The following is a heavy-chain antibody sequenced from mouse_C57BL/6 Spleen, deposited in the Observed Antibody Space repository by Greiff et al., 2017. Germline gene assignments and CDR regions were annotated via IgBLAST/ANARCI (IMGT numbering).Heavy chain of an antibody. V-gene: IGHV1-52*01. D-gene: IGHD1-1*01. J-gene: IGHJ1*03. CDR2: IDPSDSET. CDR3: AREGYYYGSSHDRYFDV. Sequence: QVQLQQSGAELVRPGSSVKLSCKASGYTFTSYWMHWVKQRPIQGLEWIGNIDPSDSETHYNQKFKDKATLTVDKSTSTAYMQLSSLTSEDSAVYYCAREGYYYGSSHDRYFDVWGTGTTVTVSS. CDR1: GYTFTSYW.